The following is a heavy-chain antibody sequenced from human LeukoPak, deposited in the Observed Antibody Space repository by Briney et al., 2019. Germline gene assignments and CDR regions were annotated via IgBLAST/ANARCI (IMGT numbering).Heavy chain of an antibody. CDR2: ISDSVTT. V-gene: IGHV4-61*01. CDR1: GGSVSSGTFD. Sequence: PSETLSLTCTVSGGSVSSGTFDWSWIRQPPGKGLEWIGYISDSVTTKYSPSLKTRVTISVDTSKNQFSLKLRSVTAADTAVYYCAREGGVRGLPDHWGQGTLVTVSS. CDR3: AREGGVRGLPDH. D-gene: IGHD3-16*01. J-gene: IGHJ5*02.